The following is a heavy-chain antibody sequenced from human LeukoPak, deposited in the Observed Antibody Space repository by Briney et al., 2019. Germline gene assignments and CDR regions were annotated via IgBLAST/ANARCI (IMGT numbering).Heavy chain of an antibody. V-gene: IGHV3-23*01. CDR3: AKGIRDSVWGSSLDC. CDR1: GFTFSSNY. D-gene: IGHD3-16*01. CDR2: ISSSGGTT. J-gene: IGHJ4*02. Sequence: GGSLRLSCAVSGFTFSSNYMSWVRQAPGKGLEWVSGISSSGGTTYYADSVKGRFTISRDNSKNTLFLQMKSLRVEDTAVFYCAKGIRDSVWGSSLDCWGQGTLVTVSS.